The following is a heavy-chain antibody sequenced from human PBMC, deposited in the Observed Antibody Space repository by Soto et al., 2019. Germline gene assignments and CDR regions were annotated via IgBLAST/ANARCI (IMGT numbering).Heavy chain of an antibody. J-gene: IGHJ4*02. CDR3: ARERHGDYDFDY. D-gene: IGHD4-17*01. V-gene: IGHV4-59*01. CDR1: GGSISSYY. Sequence: TSETLSLTCTVSGGSISSYYWSWIRQPPGKGLEWIGYIYYSGSTNYNPSLKSRVTISVDTSKNQFSLKLSSVTAADTAVYYCARERHGDYDFDYWGQGTLVTVSS. CDR2: IYYSGST.